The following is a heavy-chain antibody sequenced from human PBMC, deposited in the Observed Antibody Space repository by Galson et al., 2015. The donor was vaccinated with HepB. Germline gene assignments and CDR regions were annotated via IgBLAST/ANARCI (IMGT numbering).Heavy chain of an antibody. Sequence: SLRLSCAASGFTFSSYAMHWVRQAPGKGLEYVSAVSSNGGSTYYANSVKGRFTISRDNSKNTLYLQMGSLRAEDMAVYYCARSGWSSGWYQFNYMDVWGKGTTVTVSS. V-gene: IGHV3-64*01. CDR3: ARSGWSSGWYQFNYMDV. CDR1: GFTFSSYA. J-gene: IGHJ6*03. CDR2: VSSNGGST. D-gene: IGHD6-19*01.